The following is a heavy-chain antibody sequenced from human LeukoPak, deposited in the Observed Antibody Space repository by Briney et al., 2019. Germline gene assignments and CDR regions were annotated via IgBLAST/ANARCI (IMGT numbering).Heavy chain of an antibody. D-gene: IGHD6-25*01. CDR3: ARANSREGAAANY. V-gene: IGHV3-30*03. Sequence: GGSLRLSCAASGFTFSSYGMHWVRQAPGKGLEWVAVISYDGSNKYYADSVKGRFTISRDNSKDTLYLQMNSLRAEDTAVYYCARANSREGAAANYWGQGTLVTVSS. CDR1: GFTFSSYG. J-gene: IGHJ4*02. CDR2: ISYDGSNK.